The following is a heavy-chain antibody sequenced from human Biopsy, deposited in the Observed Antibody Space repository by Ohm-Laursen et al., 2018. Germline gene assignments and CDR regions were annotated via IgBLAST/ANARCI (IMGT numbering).Heavy chain of an antibody. CDR1: GATSSDYY. J-gene: IGHJ4*02. V-gene: IGHV4-34*08. CDR2: IDRCGNT. D-gene: IGHD4-17*01. CDR3: GNEIYGRDY. Sequence: GTLSLTCVVYGATSSDYYWSWIRQPPGKGLEWLGQIDRCGNTNYNPSLKGRLTISANTSKNQFSLKLTSVTAADTAVYFCGNEIYGRDYWGQGALVTVSS.